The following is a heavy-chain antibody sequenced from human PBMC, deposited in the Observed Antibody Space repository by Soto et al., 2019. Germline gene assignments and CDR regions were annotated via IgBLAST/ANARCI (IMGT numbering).Heavy chain of an antibody. J-gene: IGHJ4*02. CDR2: ISYDGSNK. CDR1: GFTFSSYG. CDR3: APWFGAFDY. Sequence: QVQLVESGGGVVQPGRSLRLSCAASGFTFSSYGMHWVRQAPGKELEWVAVISYDGSNKYYADSVKGRFTISRDNSKNTLYLQMNSLRAEDTAVYYCAPWFGAFDYWGQRTLVTVSS. V-gene: IGHV3-30*03. D-gene: IGHD3-10*01.